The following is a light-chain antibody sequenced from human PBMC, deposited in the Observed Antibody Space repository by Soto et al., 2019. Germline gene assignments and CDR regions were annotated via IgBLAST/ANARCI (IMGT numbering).Light chain of an antibody. J-gene: IGLJ2*01. CDR3: SSYAARRVV. CDR1: SSDVGGYNY. Sequence: QPVLTQPPSASGSPGQSVTISCTGSSSDVGGYNYVSWYQQHPGKAPKLMIYEVTKRPSGVPDRFSGSKSGNTASLTVSGLQAEDEADYYCSSYAARRVVFGGGTKLTVL. CDR2: EVT. V-gene: IGLV2-8*01.